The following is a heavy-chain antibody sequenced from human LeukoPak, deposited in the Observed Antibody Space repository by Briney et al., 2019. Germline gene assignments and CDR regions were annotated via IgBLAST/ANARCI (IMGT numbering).Heavy chain of an antibody. J-gene: IGHJ4*02. CDR1: GVTLSNYA. D-gene: IGHD5-12*01. CDR2: ISSSGSGGNT. CDR3: ARGKDSGYDC. Sequence: PGGSLRLSCVASGVTLSNYAMSWARQAPGKGLEWVSGISSSGSGGNTYYADSVKGRFTISRDSSRNTLFLHMNSLRAEDTAVYYCARGKDSGYDCWGQGTLVTVSS. V-gene: IGHV3-23*01.